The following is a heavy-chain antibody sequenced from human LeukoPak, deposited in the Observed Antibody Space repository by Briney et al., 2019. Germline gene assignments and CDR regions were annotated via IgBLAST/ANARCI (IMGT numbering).Heavy chain of an antibody. D-gene: IGHD6-19*01. Sequence: ASVKVSCKSSGYTFTVYYLHWVRQAPGQGLEWMGWINPNSGGTNYAQNFQGRVTMTRDTSINTAYMELSSLRSDDTAVYYCARDRAVAGLVFYYWGQGTLVTVSS. V-gene: IGHV1-2*02. CDR3: ARDRAVAGLVFYY. CDR2: INPNSGGT. CDR1: GYTFTVYY. J-gene: IGHJ4*02.